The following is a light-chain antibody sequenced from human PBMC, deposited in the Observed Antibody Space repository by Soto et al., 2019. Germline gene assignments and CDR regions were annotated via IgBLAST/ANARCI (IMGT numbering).Light chain of an antibody. CDR2: AAS. Sequence: IQTTPSPSSLSASVIYIFTITCLASQDIGNDLGWYQQKPGKAPNLLIYAASSLRSGVPSRFSGSGSGTHFTLTINSLQPEDSATYFCLQDYNYPWTFGQGTKVDIK. CDR1: QDIGND. V-gene: IGKV1-6*02. CDR3: LQDYNYPWT. J-gene: IGKJ1*01.